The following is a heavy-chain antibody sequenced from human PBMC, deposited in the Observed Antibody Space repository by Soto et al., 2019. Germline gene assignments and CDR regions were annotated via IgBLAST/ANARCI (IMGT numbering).Heavy chain of an antibody. CDR2: VSNSGSST. V-gene: IGHV3-23*01. CDR3: AKHSRETTTCCGED. Sequence: GSLRLSCAASGFTFRDYAMSWVRQAPGRGLEWVSGVSNSGSSTYYADSVKGRFTISRDNSKNTLYLQMNSLRAEDTAVYYCAKHSRETTTCCGEDWGQGTRVTVSS. J-gene: IGHJ4*02. CDR1: GFTFRDYA. D-gene: IGHD2-2*01.